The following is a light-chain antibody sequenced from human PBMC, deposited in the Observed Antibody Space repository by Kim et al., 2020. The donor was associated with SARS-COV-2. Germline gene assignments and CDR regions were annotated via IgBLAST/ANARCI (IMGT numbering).Light chain of an antibody. CDR3: QAWDSSKGV. CDR1: KLGDKF. V-gene: IGLV3-1*01. J-gene: IGLJ3*02. Sequence: SYELTQPPSVSVSPGQTASITCSGDKLGDKFTCWYQQKPGQSPLLVIYQDTKRPSGIPERFSGSNSGNTATLTISGTQAIDEADYYCQAWDSSKGVFGGGTQLTVL. CDR2: QDT.